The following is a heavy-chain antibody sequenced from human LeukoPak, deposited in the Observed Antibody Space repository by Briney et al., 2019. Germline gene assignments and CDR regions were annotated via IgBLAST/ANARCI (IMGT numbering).Heavy chain of an antibody. CDR1: GFNSDRYT. Sequence: GGSLRLSCATSGFNSDRYTIHWVRQAPGKGLEWVSLAGWAGGTTLYSDSVRGRFTISRDSGRKSVYLQMNSLTTDDTAFYFCAKELDTMFFDYWGQGALVTVSS. J-gene: IGHJ4*02. V-gene: IGHV3-43*01. D-gene: IGHD3-10*02. CDR2: AGWAGGTT. CDR3: AKELDTMFFDY.